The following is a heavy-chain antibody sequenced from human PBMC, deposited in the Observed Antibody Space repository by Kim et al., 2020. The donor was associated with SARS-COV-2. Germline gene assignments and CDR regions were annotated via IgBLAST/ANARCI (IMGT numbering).Heavy chain of an antibody. Sequence: GESLKISCQISGYSFNNYWIGWVRQLPGEGLKWMAMLYPGDSDARYSPSFEGHVTISADNAISTAYLQWDSLKVSDSGTYFCARLGANDYGDWYFDLWGRGTPVIVSS. CDR3: ARLGANDYGDWYFDL. D-gene: IGHD4-17*01. J-gene: IGHJ2*01. CDR2: LYPGDSDA. CDR1: GYSFNNYW. V-gene: IGHV5-51*01.